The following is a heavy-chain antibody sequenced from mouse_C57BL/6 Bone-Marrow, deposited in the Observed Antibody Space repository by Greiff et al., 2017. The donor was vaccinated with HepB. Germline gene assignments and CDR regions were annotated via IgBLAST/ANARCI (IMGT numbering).Heavy chain of an antibody. CDR3: AKCTTDYFDY. J-gene: IGHJ2*01. V-gene: IGHV5-17*01. Sequence: DVQLVESGGGLVKPGGSLKLSCAASGFTFSDYGMHWVRQAPEKGLEWVAYISSGSSNIYYADTVKGRFTISRDNAKNTLFLQMTRLRSEDTAMYYCAKCTTDYFDYWGQGTTLTVSS. CDR2: ISSGSSNI. D-gene: IGHD1-1*01. CDR1: GFTFSDYG.